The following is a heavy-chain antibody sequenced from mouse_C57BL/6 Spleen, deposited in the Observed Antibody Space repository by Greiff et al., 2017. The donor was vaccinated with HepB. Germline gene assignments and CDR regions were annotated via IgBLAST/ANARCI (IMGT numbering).Heavy chain of an antibody. Sequence: EVQLQQSGTVLARPGASVKMSCKTSGYTFTSYWMHWVKQRPGQGLEWIGAIYPGNSDTSYNQKFKGKAKLTAVTSASTAYMELSSLTNEDSAVYYCTRSDYYGSLWFAYWGQGTLVTVSA. J-gene: IGHJ3*01. CDR2: IYPGNSDT. V-gene: IGHV1-5*01. CDR1: GYTFTSYW. D-gene: IGHD1-1*01. CDR3: TRSDYYGSLWFAY.